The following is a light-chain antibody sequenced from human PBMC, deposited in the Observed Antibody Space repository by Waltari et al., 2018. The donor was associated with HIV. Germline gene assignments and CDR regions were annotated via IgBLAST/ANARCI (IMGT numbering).Light chain of an antibody. J-gene: IGKJ1*01. CDR3: QQYNTSPWT. CDR1: QSISNW. CDR2: TAS. Sequence: GDRVTITCRASQSISNWLAWYQQKPGKAPQLLIYTASTLESDVPSRFSGSRSGTEFTLTITSLQPDDFATYYCQQYNTSPWTFGQGTKVEIK. V-gene: IGKV1-5*03.